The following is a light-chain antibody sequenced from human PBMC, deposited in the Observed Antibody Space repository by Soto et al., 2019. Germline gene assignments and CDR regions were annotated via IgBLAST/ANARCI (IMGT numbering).Light chain of an antibody. J-gene: IGLJ2*01. V-gene: IGLV6-57*02. Sequence: NFMLTKPHSVSESPGKTVTISCTGSSGNIASNYVQWYQQRPDSAPTTVIYQDNQRPSGVPARLSGSLDTSSNSAPLTISVLKTEEEADYYCQSYNSGTVVFGGGTKITVL. CDR3: QSYNSGTVV. CDR2: QDN. CDR1: SGNIASNY.